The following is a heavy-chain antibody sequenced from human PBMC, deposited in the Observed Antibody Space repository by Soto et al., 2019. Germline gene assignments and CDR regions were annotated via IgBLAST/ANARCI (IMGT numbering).Heavy chain of an antibody. CDR2: IPGSGANT. CDR1: GVTFSSYA. CDR3: AKGNTGTFWGSYFDY. D-gene: IGHD1-26*01. J-gene: IGHJ4*02. V-gene: IGHV3-23*01. Sequence: GGSLRLSCVVSGVTFSSYAMSWVRQAPGKGLQWVSSIPGSGANTFYADSVKGRFTISRDNSKNTLYLQMNSLGAEDTAVYYCAKGNTGTFWGSYFDYWCQGA.